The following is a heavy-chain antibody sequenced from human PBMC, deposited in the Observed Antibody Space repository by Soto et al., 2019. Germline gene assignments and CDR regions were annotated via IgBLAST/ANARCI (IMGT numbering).Heavy chain of an antibody. CDR3: AKDSPVTGNYQDLVY. Sequence: AGSLTLACAASGFTFSGYAVTWIGEAAGKGLEWVSAVTPGAETKSHIDTVKGRFTVSRDYAKNTLYVQMISLTDADTAVYYWAKDSPVTGNYQDLVYWGQAPLVTVSS. J-gene: IGHJ4*02. V-gene: IGHV3-23*01. D-gene: IGHD1-7*01. CDR2: VTPGAETK. CDR1: GFTFSGYA.